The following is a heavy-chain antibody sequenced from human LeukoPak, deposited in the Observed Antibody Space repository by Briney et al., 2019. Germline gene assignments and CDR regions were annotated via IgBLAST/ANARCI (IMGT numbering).Heavy chain of an antibody. Sequence: SETLSLTCTVSGGSISSYYWSWIRQPAGKGLEWIGRIYTSGSTNYNPSLKSRVTMSVDTSKNQFSLKLSSVTAADTAVYYCARKAGDYRDYYHMDVWGKGTTVTVSS. CDR3: ARKAGDYRDYYHMDV. V-gene: IGHV4-4*07. CDR1: GGSISSYY. CDR2: IYTSGST. D-gene: IGHD4-11*01. J-gene: IGHJ6*03.